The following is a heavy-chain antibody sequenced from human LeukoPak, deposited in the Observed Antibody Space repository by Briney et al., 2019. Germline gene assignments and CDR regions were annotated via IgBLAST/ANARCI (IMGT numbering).Heavy chain of an antibody. CDR2: IKQDGSEK. J-gene: IGHJ4*02. Sequence: GGSLRLSCAASGFNLNSYMLNWVRQAPGKGLEWVANIKQDGSEKYYVDSVKGRFTISRDNAKNSLYLQMNSLRAEDTAVYYCATSRSFDYWGQGTLVTVSS. V-gene: IGHV3-7*01. CDR1: GFNLNSYM. CDR3: ATSRSFDY.